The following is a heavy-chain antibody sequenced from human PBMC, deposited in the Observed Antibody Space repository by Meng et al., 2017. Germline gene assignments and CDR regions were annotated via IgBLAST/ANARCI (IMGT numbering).Heavy chain of an antibody. CDR3: ARGSYSFDS. CDR1: GDSVSSNSAA. J-gene: IGHJ4*02. CDR2: AYYRSKWYH. V-gene: IGHV6-1*01. D-gene: IGHD1-26*01. Sequence: QIHRARSGPGLVKPSQTLSLSCAISGDSVSSNSAAWNWIRQSPSRGLEWLGRAYYRSKWYHDYAESVKSRISIDPDTSKNQFSLQLRSVTPEDSAVYYCARGSYSFDSWGQRTLVTVSS.